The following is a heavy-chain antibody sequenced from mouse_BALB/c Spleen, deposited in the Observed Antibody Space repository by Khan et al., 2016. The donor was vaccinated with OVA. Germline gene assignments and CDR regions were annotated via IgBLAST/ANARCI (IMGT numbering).Heavy chain of an antibody. CDR1: GYSITSGYA. Sequence: EVQLVESGPGLVKPSQSLSLTCTVTGYSITSGYAWNWIRQFPGNKLEWMGYISYSGGTSYHPSLKSRISITRDTSKNQFFLQLNSVTTEDTATYYCARGNYYGYYFDYGGQGTTLTVSS. J-gene: IGHJ2*01. CDR3: ARGNYYGYYFDY. D-gene: IGHD1-1*01. CDR2: ISYSGGT. V-gene: IGHV3-2*02.